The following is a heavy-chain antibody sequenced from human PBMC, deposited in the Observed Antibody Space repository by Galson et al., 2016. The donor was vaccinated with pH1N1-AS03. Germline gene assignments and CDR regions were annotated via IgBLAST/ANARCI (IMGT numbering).Heavy chain of an antibody. Sequence: PALVNPTQTLTLTCTFSGFSLSTSGVGVGWIRQPPGKALEWLALIYRDDDKRYSPSLKSRLTITKDTSKNQVVLTMTNMDPVDTATYYCAQSDYGDYVDYFDYWGQGTLVTVSS. CDR1: GFSLSTSGVG. CDR3: AQSDYGDYVDYFDY. J-gene: IGHJ4*02. CDR2: IYRDDDK. V-gene: IGHV2-5*02. D-gene: IGHD4-17*01.